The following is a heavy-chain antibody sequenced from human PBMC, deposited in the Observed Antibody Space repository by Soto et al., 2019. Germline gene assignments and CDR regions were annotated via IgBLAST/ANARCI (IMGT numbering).Heavy chain of an antibody. CDR3: ARGMTHDAFDI. D-gene: IGHD2-21*02. CDR2: IYPADSDT. Sequence: GESLQISFKGSGYTFTTYLICWVRQTPVKGLEWVGIIYPADSDTRYSPSFQGQVTLSADKSINTAYLQWSSLKASDTAMYYCARGMTHDAFDIWGQRTFVAVSS. CDR1: GYTFTTYL. J-gene: IGHJ3*02. V-gene: IGHV5-51*01.